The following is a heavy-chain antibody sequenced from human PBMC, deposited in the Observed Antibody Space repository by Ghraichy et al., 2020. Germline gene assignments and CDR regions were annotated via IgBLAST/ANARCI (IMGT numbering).Heavy chain of an antibody. CDR3: AKDFAFGGVKGWFDP. J-gene: IGHJ5*02. D-gene: IGHD3-16*01. CDR2: ISGSGGST. CDR1: GFTFSSYA. V-gene: IGHV3-23*01. Sequence: GESLNISCAASGFTFSSYAMSWVRQAPGKGLEWVSAISGSGGSTYFADSVKGRFTISRDNSKNTLYLQMNSLRAEDTAVYYCAKDFAFGGVKGWFDPWGQGTLVTVSS.